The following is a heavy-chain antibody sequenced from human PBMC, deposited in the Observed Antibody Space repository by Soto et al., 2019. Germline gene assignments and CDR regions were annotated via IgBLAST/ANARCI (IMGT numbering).Heavy chain of an antibody. CDR1: GFTFSSYG. V-gene: IGHV3-33*01. J-gene: IGHJ4*02. Sequence: QVQLVESGGGVVQPGRSLRLSCAASGFTFSSYGMHWVRQAPGKGLEWMAVIWYDGSNKYYADSVKGRFTISRDNSKNTLYLQMNSLRAEDTAVYYCARVKGNSFDLYYFDYWGQGTLVTVSS. CDR2: IWYDGSNK. D-gene: IGHD5-18*01. CDR3: ARVKGNSFDLYYFDY.